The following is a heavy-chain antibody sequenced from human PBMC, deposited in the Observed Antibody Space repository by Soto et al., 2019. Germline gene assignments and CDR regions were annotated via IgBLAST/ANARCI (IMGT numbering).Heavy chain of an antibody. Sequence: PSQTLSLTCAISGDSVSSNSAAWNWIRQSPSRGLEWLGRTSYRSKCYNDYAVSVKIQITINPDISKTKFPLQLNSVPPEDRFVYYCERNHEREAVAGFDYGGQETLVTVSS. V-gene: IGHV6-1*01. D-gene: IGHD6-19*01. CDR3: ERNHEREAVAGFDY. CDR1: GDSVSSNSAA. J-gene: IGHJ4*02. CDR2: TSYRSKCYN.